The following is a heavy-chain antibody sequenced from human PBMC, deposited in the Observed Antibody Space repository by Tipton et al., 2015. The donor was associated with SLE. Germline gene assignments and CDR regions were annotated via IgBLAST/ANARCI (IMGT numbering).Heavy chain of an antibody. CDR3: ARDRGQWLVDY. D-gene: IGHD6-19*01. J-gene: IGHJ4*02. V-gene: IGHV4-61*02. CDR2: IYTSGST. CDR1: GGSISSGSYY. Sequence: TLSLTCTVSGGSISSGSYYWSWIRQPAGKGLEWIGRIYTSGSTNYNPSLKSRVTISVDTSKNQFSLKLSSVTAADTAVYYCARDRGQWLVDYWGQGTPVTASS.